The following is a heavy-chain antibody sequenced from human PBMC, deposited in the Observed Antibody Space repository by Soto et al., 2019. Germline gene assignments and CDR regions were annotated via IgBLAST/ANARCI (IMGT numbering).Heavy chain of an antibody. CDR2: ISAYNGNT. V-gene: IGHV1-18*01. CDR3: ARNLNYDFWSGYSAYFAY. J-gene: IGHJ4*02. CDR1: GYTFTSYG. D-gene: IGHD3-3*01. Sequence: QVQLVQSGAEVKKPGASVKVSCKASGYTFTSYGISWVRQAPGQGLEWMGWISAYNGNTNYAQKLQGRVTMTTDTSTSTAYMELRSLRSDDTAVYYCARNLNYDFWSGYSAYFAYWGQGTLVTVSS.